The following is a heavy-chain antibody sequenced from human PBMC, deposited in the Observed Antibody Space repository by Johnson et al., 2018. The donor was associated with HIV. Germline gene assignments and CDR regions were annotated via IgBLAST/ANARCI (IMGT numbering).Heavy chain of an antibody. CDR2: ISNDGCNK. J-gene: IGHJ3*02. V-gene: IGHV3-30*03. CDR3: ASGDAFDI. Sequence: VQVVESGGGLVKPGGSLRLSCAVSGFTVSSNYMSWVRQAPGKGLEWVAVISNDGCNKYYAQAVKGRITISRDKSKNTLNLQMNSLRAEDAAVYYCASGDAFDIWGRGTKVTVSS. CDR1: GFTVSSNY.